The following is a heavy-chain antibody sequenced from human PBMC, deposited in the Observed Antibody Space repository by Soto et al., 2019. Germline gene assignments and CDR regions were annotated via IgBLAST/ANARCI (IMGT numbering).Heavy chain of an antibody. CDR3: VRQGIGVLHGLVDV. Sequence: SGTLFPPRTFFGDPISSFNLALVRQPPGKGLEWIGYFRSGGGTSYNPSLKSRVAISADTSMKQFSLRLSSVTAADTAVYYCVRQGIGVLHGLVDVWGQGTTVTVS. CDR2: FRSGGGT. D-gene: IGHD3-10*01. J-gene: IGHJ6*02. V-gene: IGHV4-59*08. CDR1: GDPISSFN.